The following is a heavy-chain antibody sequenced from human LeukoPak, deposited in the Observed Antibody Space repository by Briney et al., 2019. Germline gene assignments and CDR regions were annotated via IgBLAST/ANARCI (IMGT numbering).Heavy chain of an antibody. CDR3: ARETSQKGAHYMDV. CDR2: IYYSGST. Sequence: PSETLSLTCTVSVGSISSYYWSWIRHPPGKGLEWIGYIYYSGSTNYNTSLKSRVTISVDTSKNQFSLKVSSVTAEDTAVYYCARETSQKGAHYMDVWGKGTTVTISS. J-gene: IGHJ6*03. D-gene: IGHD3-16*01. CDR1: VGSISSYY. V-gene: IGHV4-59*01.